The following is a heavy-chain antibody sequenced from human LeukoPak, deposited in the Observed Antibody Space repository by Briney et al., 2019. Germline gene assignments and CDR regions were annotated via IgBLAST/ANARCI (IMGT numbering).Heavy chain of an antibody. Sequence: PGGSLRLSCAASGFTFSSYSMNWVRQAPGKGLEWVSSISSSSSYIYYADSVKGRFTISRDNAKNSLYLQMNSLRAEDTAVYYCARDGMYCSSTSCYWGDKYYYYGMDVRGKGTTVTVSS. CDR3: ARDGMYCSSTSCYWGDKYYYYGMDV. V-gene: IGHV3-21*01. CDR2: ISSSSSYI. J-gene: IGHJ6*04. CDR1: GFTFSSYS. D-gene: IGHD2-2*01.